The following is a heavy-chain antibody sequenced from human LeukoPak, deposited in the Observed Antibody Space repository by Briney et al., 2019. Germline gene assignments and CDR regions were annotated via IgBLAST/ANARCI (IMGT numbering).Heavy chain of an antibody. CDR3: ARTEYSGSYFDN. D-gene: IGHD1-26*01. Sequence: GGSLRLSCGASGFTFSSYWIHWVXXAXGXGLVXVSRINSDGSSTSYADSVKGRFTISRDNAKNTLYLQMDSLRAEDTAVYFCARTEYSGSYFDNWGQGTLVTVSS. CDR2: INSDGSST. V-gene: IGHV3-74*01. CDR1: GFTFSSYW. J-gene: IGHJ4*02.